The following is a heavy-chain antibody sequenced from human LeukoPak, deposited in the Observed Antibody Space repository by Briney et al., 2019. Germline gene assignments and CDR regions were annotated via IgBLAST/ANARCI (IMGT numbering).Heavy chain of an antibody. J-gene: IGHJ4*02. D-gene: IGHD2-21*01. CDR3: ARHLNNCGDDCYIFDY. CDR2: IYHSGST. Sequence: SETLSLTCAVSGGSISSGGYSWSWIRQPPGKGLEWIGYIYHSGSTYYNPSLKSRVTISVDRSKNQFSLKLSSVTAADTAVYYCARHLNNCGDDCYIFDYWGQGTLVTVSS. CDR1: GGSISSGGYS. V-gene: IGHV4-30-2*01.